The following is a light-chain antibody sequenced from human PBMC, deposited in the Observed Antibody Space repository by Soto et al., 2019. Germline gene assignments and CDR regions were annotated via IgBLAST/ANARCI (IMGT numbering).Light chain of an antibody. CDR3: GSYTSSTTYG. CDR1: SSDGGGYNY. Sequence: QSVLTQPASVSGAPGQSITISCPGTSSDGGGYNYVSWYQQHPGKAPKLMIYEVSNRPSGVSKRISGCKSGNTASRTIFGLQAEDEPDYARGSYTSSTTYGYGSGTKVTVL. J-gene: IGLJ1*01. V-gene: IGLV2-14*01. CDR2: EVS.